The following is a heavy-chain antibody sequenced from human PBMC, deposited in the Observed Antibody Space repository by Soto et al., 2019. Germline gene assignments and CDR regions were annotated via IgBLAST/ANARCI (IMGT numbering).Heavy chain of an antibody. CDR3: ARVPSPPYYYDSSGYSDY. V-gene: IGHV1-69*13. Sequence: SVKVSCKASGGTFSSYAISWVRQAPGQGLEWMGGIIPIFGTANYAQKFQGRVTITADESTSTAYMELNSLRSEDTAVYYCARVPSPPYYYDSSGYSDYWGQGTLVTVSS. CDR2: IIPIFGTA. CDR1: GGTFSSYA. D-gene: IGHD3-22*01. J-gene: IGHJ4*02.